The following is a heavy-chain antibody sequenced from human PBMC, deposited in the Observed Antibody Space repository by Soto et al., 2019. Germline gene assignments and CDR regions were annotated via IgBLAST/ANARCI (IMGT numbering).Heavy chain of an antibody. CDR2: INPNSGGT. V-gene: IGHV1-2*04. CDR1: GYTFTGYY. Sequence: ASVKVSCKASGYTFTGYYMHWVRQAPGQGLEWMGWINPNSGGTNYAQKFQGWVTMTRDTSISTAYMELSRLRSDDTAVYYCAREGILWFGELSAVSRDAFAIRGQGTMVTVSS. D-gene: IGHD3-10*01. CDR3: AREGILWFGELSAVSRDAFAI. J-gene: IGHJ3*02.